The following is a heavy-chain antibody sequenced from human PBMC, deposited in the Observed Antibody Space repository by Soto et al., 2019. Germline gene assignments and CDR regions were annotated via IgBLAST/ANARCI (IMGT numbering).Heavy chain of an antibody. Sequence: EVQLVESGGGLVQPGGSLRLSCAASGFTFSSYSMNWVRQAPGKGLEWVSYISSSSSTIYYADSVKGRFTISRDNAKNSLYLKMNSLRAEDTAVYYCAGEDLVRFGGFLFDYWGQGTLVTVSS. CDR1: GFTFSSYS. CDR2: ISSSSSTI. V-gene: IGHV3-48*01. J-gene: IGHJ4*02. CDR3: AGEDLVRFGGFLFDY. D-gene: IGHD3-10*01.